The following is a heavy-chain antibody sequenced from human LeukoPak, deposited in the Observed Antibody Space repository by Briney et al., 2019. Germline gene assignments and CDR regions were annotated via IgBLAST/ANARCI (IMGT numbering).Heavy chain of an antibody. V-gene: IGHV3-74*01. CDR1: GFTFSSYG. CDR2: INSDGSST. Sequence: GGSLRLSCAASGFTFSSYGMHWVRQAPGKGLVWVSRINSDGSSTSYADSVKGRFTISRDNAKNTLYLQMNSLRAEDTAVYYCAREPMGTIFGGYYYYYGMDVWGQGTTVTVSS. J-gene: IGHJ6*02. D-gene: IGHD3-3*01. CDR3: AREPMGTIFGGYYYYYGMDV.